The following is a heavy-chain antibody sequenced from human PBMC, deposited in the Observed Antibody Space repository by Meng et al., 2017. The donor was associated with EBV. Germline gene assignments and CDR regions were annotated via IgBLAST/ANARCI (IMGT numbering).Heavy chain of an antibody. CDR3: ARAEIAAAGRLDY. D-gene: IGHD6-13*01. Sequence: QVQLVESGGGGKEPGSWVTVSCKASGGTFSSYAISWVRQPPGQGLEWMGGIIPIFGTANYAQKFQGRVTITADKSTSTAYMELSSLRSEDTAVYYCARAEIAAAGRLDYWGQGTLVTVSS. V-gene: IGHV1-69*06. CDR2: IIPIFGTA. J-gene: IGHJ4*02. CDR1: GGTFSSYA.